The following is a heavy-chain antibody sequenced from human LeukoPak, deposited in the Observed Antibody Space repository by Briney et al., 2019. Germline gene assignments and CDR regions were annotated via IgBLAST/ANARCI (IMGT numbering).Heavy chain of an antibody. CDR3: ARDLRFGAFDI. V-gene: IGHV4-31*03. J-gene: IGHJ3*02. CDR2: IYYSGST. Sequence: SETLSLTCTVSGGSISSGGYYWSWIRQHPGKGLEWIGYIYYSGSTYYNPPVKSRFTIPVDTSKNQFSLKLSSVAAADTAVYYCARDLRFGAFDIWGQGTMVTVSS. D-gene: IGHD3-16*01. CDR1: GGSISSGGYY.